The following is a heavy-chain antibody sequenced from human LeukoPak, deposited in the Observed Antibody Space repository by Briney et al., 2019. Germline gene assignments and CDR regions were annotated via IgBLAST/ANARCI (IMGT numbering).Heavy chain of an antibody. D-gene: IGHD4-17*01. V-gene: IGHV1-46*04. Sequence: ASVKLSCKASGYTFSSYYMHWGRQAPRHGLEWMGIINPSGGSTSYAQKLQGRVTMTRDTSTSTGYMELSRLRSEDAAVYCCASDMIFSSLTHYGDYFLPGGYWGQGTLVTVSS. CDR2: INPSGGST. J-gene: IGHJ4*02. CDR3: ASDMIFSSLTHYGDYFLPGGY. CDR1: GYTFSSYY.